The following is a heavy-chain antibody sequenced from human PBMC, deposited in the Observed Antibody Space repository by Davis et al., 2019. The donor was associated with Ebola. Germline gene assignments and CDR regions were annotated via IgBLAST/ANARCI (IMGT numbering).Heavy chain of an antibody. V-gene: IGHV3-64D*06. J-gene: IGHJ6*03. CDR3: AREWVVPAYYYYYYMDV. CDR2: ISSNGGST. D-gene: IGHD2-2*01. Sequence: GESLKISCSASGFTFSSYAMHWVRQAPGKGLEYVSAISSNGGSTYYADSVKGRFTISRDNSKNTLYLQMSSLRAEDTAVYYCAREWVVPAYYYYYYMDVWGKGTTVTVSS. CDR1: GFTFSSYA.